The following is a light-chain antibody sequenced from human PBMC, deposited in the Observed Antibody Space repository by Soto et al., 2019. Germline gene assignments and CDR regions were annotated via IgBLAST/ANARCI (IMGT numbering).Light chain of an antibody. CDR1: SSNIGSNY. CDR2: GNS. Sequence: SVLTQPPSASGTPGQRVTISCSGSSSNIGSNYVYWYQQLPGTAPKLLIYGNSNRPSGVPDRFSGSKSGTSASLAITGLQAEDEADYYCQSYDSSLSARVFGGGTKLTV. J-gene: IGLJ3*02. V-gene: IGLV1-40*01. CDR3: QSYDSSLSARV.